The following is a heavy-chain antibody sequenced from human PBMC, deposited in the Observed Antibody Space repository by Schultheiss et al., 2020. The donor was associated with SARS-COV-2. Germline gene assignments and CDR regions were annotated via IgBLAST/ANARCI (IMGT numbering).Heavy chain of an antibody. CDR3: AESYRWDYGSGSYHETAYYYYGMDV. Sequence: GGSLRLSCAASGFTFSNAWMNWVRQAPGKGLEWVEVIWYDGSNKYYADTEKGRFTISRDNSKNTLYLQMNSLRAEDTAVYYCAESYRWDYGSGSYHETAYYYYGMDVWGQGTTVTVSS. CDR2: IWYDGSNK. D-gene: IGHD3-10*01. V-gene: IGHV3-33*08. CDR1: GFTFSNAW. J-gene: IGHJ6*02.